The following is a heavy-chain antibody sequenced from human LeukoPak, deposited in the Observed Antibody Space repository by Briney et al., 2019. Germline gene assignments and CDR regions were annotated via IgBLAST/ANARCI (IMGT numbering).Heavy chain of an antibody. D-gene: IGHD6-13*01. CDR1: GFTFSSYW. Sequence: GGSLRLSCAASGFTFSSYWMSWVRQAPGKGLEWVANIKQDGSEKYYVDSVKGRFTISRDNAKNSLYLQMNSLRAEDTAVYYCARRLGIAAAGTRPVNWFDPWGQGTLVTVSS. V-gene: IGHV3-7*01. CDR2: IKQDGSEK. CDR3: ARRLGIAAAGTRPVNWFDP. J-gene: IGHJ5*02.